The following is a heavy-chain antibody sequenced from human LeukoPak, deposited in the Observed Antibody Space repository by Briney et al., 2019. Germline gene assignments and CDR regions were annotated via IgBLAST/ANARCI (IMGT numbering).Heavy chain of an antibody. CDR3: AGDGISFDY. D-gene: IGHD2-15*01. CDR1: GFTFSSYS. Sequence: GGSLRLSCAASGFTFSSYSMNWVRQAPGKGLEWGSYISSSSSTIYYADSVKGRFTISRDNAKNSLYLQMNSLRAEDTAVYYCAGDGISFDYWGRGTLVTVSS. V-gene: IGHV3-48*04. CDR2: ISSSSSTI. J-gene: IGHJ4*02.